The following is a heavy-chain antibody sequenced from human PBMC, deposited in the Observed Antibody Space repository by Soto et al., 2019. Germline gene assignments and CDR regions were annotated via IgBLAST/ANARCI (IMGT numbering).Heavy chain of an antibody. CDR2: IYYSGST. CDR3: AGHYGSGSEFDY. CDR1: GGSISSYY. Sequence: SETLSLTCTVSGGSISSYYWSWIRQPPGKGLEWIGYIYYSGSTNYNPSLKSRVTISVDTSKNQFSLKLSSVTAADTAVYYCAGHYGSGSEFDYWGQGTLVTVSS. V-gene: IGHV4-59*01. D-gene: IGHD3-10*01. J-gene: IGHJ4*02.